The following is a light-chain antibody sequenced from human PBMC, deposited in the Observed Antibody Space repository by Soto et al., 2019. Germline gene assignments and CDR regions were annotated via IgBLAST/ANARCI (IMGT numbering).Light chain of an antibody. CDR1: QSIRYY. CDR3: QHHNSYSQT. Sequence: DIQLTQSRPTLSASVGDRVTITCRASQSIRYYLAWYQQMPGKAPKLLIYGASSLQSGVPSRFSGSGSGTEFTLTISSLQPDDFATYFCQHHNSYSQTFGQGTKVDIK. CDR2: GAS. V-gene: IGKV1-5*01. J-gene: IGKJ1*01.